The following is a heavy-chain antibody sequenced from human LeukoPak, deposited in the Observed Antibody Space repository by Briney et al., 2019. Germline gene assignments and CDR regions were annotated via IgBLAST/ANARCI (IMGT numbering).Heavy chain of an antibody. CDR3: ARGRGVHDSHTYDYFDY. V-gene: IGHV1-46*01. CDR2: INPAGGST. CDR1: GYTFTSYY. Sequence: ASVKVSCKASGYTFTSYYIHWVRQAPGQGLEWRGIINPAGGSTTYAQKFQGSRLTLTRDTSTSTVYMELSSLRSEDTAVYYCARGRGVHDSHTYDYFDYWGQGSLVTVSS. J-gene: IGHJ4*02. D-gene: IGHD3-22*01.